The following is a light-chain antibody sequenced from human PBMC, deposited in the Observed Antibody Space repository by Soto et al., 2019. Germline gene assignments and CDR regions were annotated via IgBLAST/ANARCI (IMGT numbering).Light chain of an antibody. Sequence: QSAMTQPPSASGSPGQSVTISCTGTSSDVGGYNYVSWYQQHPGKAPKLMIYEVSKRPSGVPDRFSGSKSGNTASLTVSGLQAEDEADYYCSSYAGSNTVVFGTGTRSPS. CDR2: EVS. CDR3: SSYAGSNTVV. V-gene: IGLV2-8*01. J-gene: IGLJ1*01. CDR1: SSDVGGYNY.